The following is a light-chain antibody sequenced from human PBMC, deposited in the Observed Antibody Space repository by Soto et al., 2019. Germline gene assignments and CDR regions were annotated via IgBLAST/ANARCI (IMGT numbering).Light chain of an antibody. J-gene: IGLJ2*01. CDR3: CSYAGSYTFGVV. CDR2: DVS. V-gene: IGLV2-11*01. Sequence: QSVLTQPRSVSGSPGQSVTISCTGTSSDVGGYNYVSWYQQHPGKAPKLTIYDVSKRPSGVPDRFSGSKSGNTASLTISGLQAEDEADYYCCSYAGSYTFGVVFGGGTKLTVL. CDR1: SSDVGGYNY.